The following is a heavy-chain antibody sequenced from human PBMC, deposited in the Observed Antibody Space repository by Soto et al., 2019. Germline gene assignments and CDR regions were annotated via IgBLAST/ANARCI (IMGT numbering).Heavy chain of an antibody. CDR1: GFTVSSNY. V-gene: IGHV3-66*01. CDR2: IYSGGST. CDR3: ARDVAVTPNIDYYGMDV. J-gene: IGHJ6*02. Sequence: ESGGGLVQPGGSLRLSCAASGFTVSSNYMSWVRQAPGKGLEWVSVIYSGGSTYYADSVKGRFTISRDNSKNTLYLQMNSLRAEDTAVYYCARDVAVTPNIDYYGMDVWGQGTTVTVSS. D-gene: IGHD4-17*01.